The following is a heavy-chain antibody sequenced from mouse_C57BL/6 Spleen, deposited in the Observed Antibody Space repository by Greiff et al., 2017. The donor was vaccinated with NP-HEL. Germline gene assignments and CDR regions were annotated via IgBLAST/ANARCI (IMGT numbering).Heavy chain of an antibody. CDR1: GYSITSGYY. CDR3: AREKDYYGSSHFDY. J-gene: IGHJ2*01. Sequence: ESGPGLVKPSQSLSLTCSVTGYSITSGYYWNWIRQFPGNKLEWMGYISYDGSNNYNPSLKNRISITRDTSKNQFFLKLNSVTTEDTATYYCAREKDYYGSSHFDYWGQGTTLTVSS. D-gene: IGHD1-1*01. V-gene: IGHV3-6*01. CDR2: ISYDGSN.